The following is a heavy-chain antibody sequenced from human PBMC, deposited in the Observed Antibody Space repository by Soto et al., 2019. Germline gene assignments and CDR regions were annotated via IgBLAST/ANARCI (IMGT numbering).Heavy chain of an antibody. Sequence: QVQLVQSGAEVKKPGSSVKVSCKASGGTFSSYAISWVRQAPGQGLEWMGGIIPIFGTANYAQKFQGRVTITADESTSTAYMELSSLRSEDTAVYYCAREKNRGSGQLWPTVVYYYYGMDVWGQGTTVTVSS. CDR3: AREKNRGSGQLWPTVVYYYYGMDV. D-gene: IGHD5-18*01. V-gene: IGHV1-69*01. CDR2: IIPIFGTA. J-gene: IGHJ6*02. CDR1: GGTFSSYA.